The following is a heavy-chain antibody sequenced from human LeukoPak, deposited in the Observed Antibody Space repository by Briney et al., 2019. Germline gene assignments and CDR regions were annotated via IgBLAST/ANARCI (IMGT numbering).Heavy chain of an antibody. D-gene: IGHD2-21*01. CDR3: ARGGIYSQGFDY. CDR2: ISTTSDYI. J-gene: IGHJ4*02. Sequence: GGSLRLFCAASGFTFSGYSMNWVRQAPGKGLEWVSSISTTSDYIHYADSLKGRVAISRDNAKNSLYLQMNSLRAEDTAIYYCARGGIYSQGFDYWGQASLVTVSS. CDR1: GFTFSGYS. V-gene: IGHV3-21*01.